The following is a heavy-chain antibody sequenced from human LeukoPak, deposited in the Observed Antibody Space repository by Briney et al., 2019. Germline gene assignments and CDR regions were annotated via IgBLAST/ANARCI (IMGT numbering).Heavy chain of an antibody. V-gene: IGHV1-8*03. J-gene: IGHJ5*02. CDR1: AYIFTICD. CDR2: MNPHSGDT. D-gene: IGHD6-13*01. Sequence: GASVKVSCKTSAYIFTICDINWERQATGQGLEWMGRMNPHSGDTDYAQKFQGRVTITRNMSISTAYMTLSSLRSEDTAVYYCARGVLRSLRSSWYTQGRFDPWGQGTLVTVSS. CDR3: ARGVLRSLRSSWYTQGRFDP.